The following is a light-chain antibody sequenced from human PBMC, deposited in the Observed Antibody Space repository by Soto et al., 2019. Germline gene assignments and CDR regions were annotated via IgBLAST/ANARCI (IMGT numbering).Light chain of an antibody. CDR1: QSVTNRY. J-gene: IGKJ4*01. Sequence: EIVLAQSPATLSSFPVERATLSCRSSQSVTNRYLAWYRQKPGQAPRLLIYGASTRATGIPARFSGSGSGTEFTLTINSLQSEDFAVYYCQQNNYWPQLTFGGGTKVDIK. CDR3: QQNNYWPQLT. CDR2: GAS. V-gene: IGKV3D-15*01.